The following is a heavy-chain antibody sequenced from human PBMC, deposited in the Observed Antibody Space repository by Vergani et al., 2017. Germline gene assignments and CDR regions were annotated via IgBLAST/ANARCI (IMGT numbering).Heavy chain of an antibody. CDR3: AGDKRGYCSSTSCYAPFGY. J-gene: IGHJ4*02. V-gene: IGHV4-61*02. D-gene: IGHD2-2*01. CDR1: GGSISSGSYY. CDR2: IYTSGST. Sequence: QVQLQESGPGLVKPSQTLSLTCTVSGGSISSGSYYWSWIRQPAGKGLEWIGRIYTSGSTNYNPSLKSRVTMSVDTSKNQFSLKLSSVTAADTAVYYCAGDKRGYCSSTSCYAPFGYWGQGTLVTVSS.